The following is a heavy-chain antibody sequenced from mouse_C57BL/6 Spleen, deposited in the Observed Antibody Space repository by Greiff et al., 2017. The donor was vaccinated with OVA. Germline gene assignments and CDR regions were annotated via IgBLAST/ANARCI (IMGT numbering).Heavy chain of an antibody. CDR2: FYPGSGSI. Sequence: VQLQQSGAELVKPGASVKLSCKASGYTFTEYTIHWVKQRSGQGLEWIGWFYPGSGSIKYNEKFKDKATLTADNSSSTVYMEFSRLTSEDSAVSFCARHEDKADISAHFDYWGQGTTLTVSS. D-gene: IGHD3-2*02. CDR3: ARHEDKADISAHFDY. J-gene: IGHJ2*01. CDR1: GYTFTEYT. V-gene: IGHV1-62-2*01.